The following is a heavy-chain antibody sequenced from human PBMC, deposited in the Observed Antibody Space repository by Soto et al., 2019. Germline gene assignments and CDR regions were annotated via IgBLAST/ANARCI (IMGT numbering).Heavy chain of an antibody. CDR3: ARVTPGNNLYYFSGLDV. CDR1: GFTFGTYG. V-gene: IGHV3-30-3*01. J-gene: IGHJ6*02. D-gene: IGHD1-1*01. Sequence: ESGGGVVQPGRSLRLSCVASGFTFGTYGIHWVRQAPGKGLQWVALISYEGSNTYYADSVKGRFTISRDNSKNTLYLEMNTLRPEDTAVYYCARVTPGNNLYYFSGLDVWGQGTSVIVSS. CDR2: ISYEGSNT.